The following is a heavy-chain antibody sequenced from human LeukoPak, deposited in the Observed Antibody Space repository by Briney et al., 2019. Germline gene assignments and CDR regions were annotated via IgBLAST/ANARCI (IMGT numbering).Heavy chain of an antibody. D-gene: IGHD1-26*01. J-gene: IGHJ4*02. V-gene: IGHV3-43*02. CDR2: ISGDGGST. CDR3: AKDKYSLYYFDY. CDR1: GGSFSGYY. Sequence: ETLSLTCAVYGGSFSGYYWSWIRQPPGKGLEWVSLISGDGGSTYYADSVKGRFTISRDNSKNSLYLQMNSLRTEDTALYYCAKDKYSLYYFDYWGQGTLVTVSS.